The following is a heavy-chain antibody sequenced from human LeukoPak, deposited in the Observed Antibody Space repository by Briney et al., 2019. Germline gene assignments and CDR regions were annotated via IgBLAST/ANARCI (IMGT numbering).Heavy chain of an antibody. V-gene: IGHV1-69*13. Sequence: GASVKVSCKASGGTFSSYAISWVRQAPGQGLEWMGGIIPIFGTANYAQKFQGRVTITADESTSTAYMELSSLISEDTAVYYCASVRYQLGYCSSTSCYSFDYWGQGTLVTVSS. CDR1: GGTFSSYA. J-gene: IGHJ4*02. CDR2: IIPIFGTA. CDR3: ASVRYQLGYCSSTSCYSFDY. D-gene: IGHD2-2*02.